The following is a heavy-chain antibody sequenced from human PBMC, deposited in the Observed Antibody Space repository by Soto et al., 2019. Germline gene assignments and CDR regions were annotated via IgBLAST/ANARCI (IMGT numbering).Heavy chain of an antibody. Sequence: GGSLRLSCTASGCTFSSYGMHWVRQAPGKGLEWVAVISYDGSNKYYADSVKGRFTISRDNSKNTLYLQMNSLRAEDTAVYYCAKDLRGYSCGYFREFDYWGQGTLVTVSS. CDR1: GCTFSSYG. CDR3: AKDLRGYSCGYFREFDY. CDR2: ISYDGSNK. D-gene: IGHD5-18*01. J-gene: IGHJ4*02. V-gene: IGHV3-30*18.